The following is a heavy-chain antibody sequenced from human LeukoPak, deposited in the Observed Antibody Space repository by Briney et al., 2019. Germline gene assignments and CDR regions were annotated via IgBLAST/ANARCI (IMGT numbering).Heavy chain of an antibody. J-gene: IGHJ4*02. CDR2: IREDGTEK. D-gene: IGHD7-27*01. V-gene: IGHV3-7*01. CDR3: ARHVGISF. Sequence: GGSLRLSCTASGFTFSGAWMTWVRQAPGKGLGWVDNIREDGTEKNYVDSVKGRFTISRDNAKNSLFLQMSNLRDDDTAIYYCARHVGISFWGQGTLVTVSS. CDR1: GFTFSGAW.